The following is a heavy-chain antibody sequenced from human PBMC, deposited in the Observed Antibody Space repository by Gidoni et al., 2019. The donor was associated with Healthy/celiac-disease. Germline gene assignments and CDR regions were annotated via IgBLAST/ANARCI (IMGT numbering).Heavy chain of an antibody. CDR3: NAFGGVIAIGLDY. CDR2: IYSGGST. V-gene: IGHV3-66*02. Sequence: EVQLVESGGGLVQPGGSLRLSCAASGFTVSSHYMSWVRQAPGKGLEWVSVIYSGGSTYYADSVKGRFTISRDNSKNTLYLQMNSLRAEDTAVYYCNAFGGVIAIGLDYWGQGTLVTVSS. J-gene: IGHJ4*02. D-gene: IGHD3-16*02. CDR1: GFTVSSHY.